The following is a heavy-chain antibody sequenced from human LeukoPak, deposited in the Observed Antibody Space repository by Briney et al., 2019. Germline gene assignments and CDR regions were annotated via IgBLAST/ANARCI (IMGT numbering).Heavy chain of an antibody. V-gene: IGHV3-23*01. Sequence: GGSLRLSCAASGFSVSSNYMSWVRQAPGKGLEWVSGISGSGGSTYYADSVGRFSISRDNSNNTLYLQMTSLRAEDTAVYYCAKEGRGMGAATIDYWGQGTLVTVSS. D-gene: IGHD1-26*01. CDR3: AKEGRGMGAATIDY. CDR2: ISGSGGST. CDR1: GFSVSSNY. J-gene: IGHJ4*02.